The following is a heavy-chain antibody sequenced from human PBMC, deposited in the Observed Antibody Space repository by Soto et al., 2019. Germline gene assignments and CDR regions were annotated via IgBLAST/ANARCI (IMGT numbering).Heavy chain of an antibody. CDR2: IGGSGGSA. CDR3: AKGCSGGSCYSN. Sequence: EVQLLESGGGLVQPGGSLRLSCAASGFTFSSYAMNWVRQAPGKGLEWVSAIGGSGGSAYYADSVKGRFTISRDNSKNTLYLQMNSLRAEDTALYSCAKGCSGGSCYSNWGQGTLVTVSS. D-gene: IGHD2-15*01. CDR1: GFTFSSYA. J-gene: IGHJ4*02. V-gene: IGHV3-23*01.